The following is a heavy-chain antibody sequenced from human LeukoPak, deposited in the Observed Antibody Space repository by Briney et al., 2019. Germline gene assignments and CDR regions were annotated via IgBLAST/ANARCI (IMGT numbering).Heavy chain of an antibody. CDR2: ISGSGSTT. V-gene: IGHV3-23*01. Sequence: ETLSLTCTVSGGSISSSSYYWGWIRQPPGKGLEWVSGISGSGSTTYYADSVKGRFTVSRDHSKNTLFLQMNSLRAEDTAEYYCAKAPVGDWGVSDAWGQGTLVTVSS. CDR3: AKAPVGDWGVSDA. CDR1: GGSISSSSYY. J-gene: IGHJ5*02. D-gene: IGHD3-16*01.